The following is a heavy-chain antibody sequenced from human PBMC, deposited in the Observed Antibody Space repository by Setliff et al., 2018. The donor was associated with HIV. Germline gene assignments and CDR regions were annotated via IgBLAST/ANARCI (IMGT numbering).Heavy chain of an antibody. CDR3: AKEGIAAAGSGGLGY. V-gene: IGHV3-43*01. D-gene: IGHD6-13*01. J-gene: IGHJ4*02. CDR2: ISWDGGST. CDR1: GFTFDDYT. Sequence: PGESLKISCAASGFTFDDYTMHWVRQAPGKGLEWVSLISWDGGSTYYADSVKGRFTISRDNSKNSLYLQMNSLRTEDTALYYCAKEGIAAAGSGGLGYWGQGTLVTVSS.